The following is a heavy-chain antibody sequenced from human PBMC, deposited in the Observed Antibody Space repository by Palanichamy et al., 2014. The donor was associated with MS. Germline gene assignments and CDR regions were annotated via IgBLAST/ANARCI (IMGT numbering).Heavy chain of an antibody. J-gene: IGHJ4*02. Sequence: QLQLQESGPGLVRPSETLSLTCGVSNTSISSTNYFWAWIRQPPGKGLEWIGNIYSTGSTYYNPSLKSRITISVDTSKNRFSLSLRSVTAADTAVYYCAKSPRRLCDSTGCYMLNSGSWFFDSWGQGTLVTVSS. V-gene: IGHV4-39*01. CDR3: AKSPRRLCDSTGCYMLNSGSWFFDS. CDR2: IYSTGST. CDR1: NTSISSTNYF. D-gene: IGHD2-2*02.